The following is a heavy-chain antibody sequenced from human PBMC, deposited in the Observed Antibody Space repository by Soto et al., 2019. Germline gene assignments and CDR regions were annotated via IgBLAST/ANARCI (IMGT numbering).Heavy chain of an antibody. CDR2: ISDGGDLT. J-gene: IGHJ3*02. V-gene: IGHV3-23*01. CDR3: ARRVIGSSRAFDI. Sequence: GGSLRLSCAASGFAFSSHPMNWVRQAPEKGLEWVAGISDGGDLTYNADSVRGRFTISRDNSRNTLYLQMNSLRAEDTAVYYCARRVIGSSRAFDIWGQGTMVTVSS. D-gene: IGHD3-10*01. CDR1: GFAFSSHP.